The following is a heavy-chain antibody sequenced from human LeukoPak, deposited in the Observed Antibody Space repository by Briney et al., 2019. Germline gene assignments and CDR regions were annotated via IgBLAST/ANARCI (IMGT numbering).Heavy chain of an antibody. CDR1: GYSFTSYW. CDR2: IYPGDSDT. Sequence: GESLKSSCKGSGYSFTSYWIGWMRQMPGKGLEWMGIIYPGDSDTRYSPSFQGQVTISADKSISTAYLQWSSLKASDTAMYYCARNSRTIFGVVILPYGMNVWGQGTTVTVSS. D-gene: IGHD3-3*01. V-gene: IGHV5-51*01. J-gene: IGHJ6*02. CDR3: ARNSRTIFGVVILPYGMNV.